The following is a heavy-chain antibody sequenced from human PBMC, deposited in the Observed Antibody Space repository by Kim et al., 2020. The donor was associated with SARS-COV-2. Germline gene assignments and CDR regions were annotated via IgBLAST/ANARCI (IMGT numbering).Heavy chain of an antibody. Sequence: ASVKVSCKASGDTSTRYYIHWVRQAPGQGLEWMGIINPNDHSATYAQKFKVRVTVTRDASTRTVYLELSSLTFEDTAVYFCSGEATFDTWFDPWGQGTLV. CDR3: SGEATFDTWFDP. V-gene: IGHV1-46*01. CDR2: INPNDHSA. D-gene: IGHD1-26*01. CDR1: GDTSTRYY. J-gene: IGHJ5*02.